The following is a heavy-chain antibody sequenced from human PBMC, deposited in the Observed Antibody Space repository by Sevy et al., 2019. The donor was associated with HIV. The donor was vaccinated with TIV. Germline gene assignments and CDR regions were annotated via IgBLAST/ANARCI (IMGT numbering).Heavy chain of an antibody. CDR3: ARRYYDFWSGSDTGYYFDY. CDR1: GYSISSGYY. J-gene: IGHJ4*02. D-gene: IGHD3-3*01. Sequence: SDTLSLTCAVSGYSISSGYYWGWIRQPPGKGLEWIGSIYHSGSTYYNPSLKSRVTISVDTSKNQFSLKLSSVTAADTAVYYCARRYYDFWSGSDTGYYFDYWGQGTLVTVSS. CDR2: IYHSGST. V-gene: IGHV4-38-2*01.